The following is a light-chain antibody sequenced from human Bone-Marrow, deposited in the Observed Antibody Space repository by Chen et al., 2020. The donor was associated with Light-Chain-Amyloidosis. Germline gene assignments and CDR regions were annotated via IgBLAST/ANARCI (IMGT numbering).Light chain of an antibody. CDR3: IQALQTSFT. V-gene: IGKV2-28*01. CDR1: QSLLHFNGYNY. J-gene: IGKJ3*01. Sequence: DIVLTQSPLSLPVTPGEPASISCRSSQSLLHFNGYNYLDWYLQKPGQSPQLLIYLVSNRASVVPDRFSGSGSGTEFTLKISRVEAEDVGVYYCIQALQTSFTFGPGTKVDIK. CDR2: LVS.